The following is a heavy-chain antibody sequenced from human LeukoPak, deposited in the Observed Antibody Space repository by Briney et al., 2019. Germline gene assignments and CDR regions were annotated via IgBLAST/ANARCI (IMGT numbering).Heavy chain of an antibody. V-gene: IGHV3-74*01. CDR1: GFSLSRYW. J-gene: IGHJ4*02. CDR2: INSDGSST. Sequence: PGGSLRLSCTASGFSLSRYWMHWVRQAPGKGLVWVSRINSDGSSTNCADSVKGRFTISRDNAKNTLFLEMNSLRAEDTAVYYCATGDGNSRYYFDSWGQGTQVTVSS. CDR3: ATGDGNSRYYFDS. D-gene: IGHD4-23*01.